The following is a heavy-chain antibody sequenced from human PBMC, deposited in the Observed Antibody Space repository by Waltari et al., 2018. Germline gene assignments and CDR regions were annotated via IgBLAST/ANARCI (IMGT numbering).Heavy chain of an antibody. CDR3: ARDMSTSGYIRGWFDP. CDR2: INPNSGGT. V-gene: IGHV1-2*02. CDR1: GYTFTGYY. Sequence: QVQLVQSGAEVKKPGASVKVSCKASGYTFTGYYMHWVRQAPGQGLEWMGWINPNSGGTNYAQKFQGRVTMTRDTSISTAYMELSRLRSDDTAVYYYARDMSTSGYIRGWFDPWGQGTLVTVSS. J-gene: IGHJ5*02. D-gene: IGHD2-2*01.